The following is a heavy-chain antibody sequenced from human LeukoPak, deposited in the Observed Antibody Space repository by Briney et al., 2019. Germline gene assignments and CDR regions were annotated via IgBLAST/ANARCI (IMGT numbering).Heavy chain of an antibody. D-gene: IGHD2-2*01. CDR1: GGSFSGYY. V-gene: IGHV4-34*01. J-gene: IGHJ4*02. CDR2: INHSGST. Sequence: KPSETLSLTCAVYGGSFSGYYWSWIRQPPGKGLEWIGEINHSGSTNYNPSLKSRVTISVDTSKNQLSLKLSSVPAAETAVYYCARGRRSSSTSCYDYWGQGTLVTVSS. CDR3: ARGRRSSSTSCYDY.